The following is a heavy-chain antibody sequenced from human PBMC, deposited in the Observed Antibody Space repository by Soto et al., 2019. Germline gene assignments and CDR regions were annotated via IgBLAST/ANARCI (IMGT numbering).Heavy chain of an antibody. CDR3: ATHIYYDSSYFDY. CDR1: GFSINKYA. V-gene: IGHV3-23*01. D-gene: IGHD3-22*01. Sequence: GGSLRLSCTASGFSINKYAMSWVRQAPGKGLEWVSTFSGSGATTHYADSVKGRFTISRDISKNTLYLQMDSLRAEDTAIYYVATHIYYDSSYFDYWGQGTLVTGSS. CDR2: FSGSGATT. J-gene: IGHJ4*02.